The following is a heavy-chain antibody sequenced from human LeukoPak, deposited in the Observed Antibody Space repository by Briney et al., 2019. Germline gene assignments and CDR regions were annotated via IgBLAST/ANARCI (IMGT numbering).Heavy chain of an antibody. CDR2: ISSSGSYI. Sequence: GGSLRLSCAASGFTFSDYYMSWIRQAPGKGLEWVSYISSSGSYIYYADSMKGRFTISRDNTKNSLYLQVNSLRAEDTAVYYCARMRAVGATKKFDYWGQGTLVTVSS. V-gene: IGHV3-11*04. D-gene: IGHD1-26*01. J-gene: IGHJ4*02. CDR3: ARMRAVGATKKFDY. CDR1: GFTFSDYY.